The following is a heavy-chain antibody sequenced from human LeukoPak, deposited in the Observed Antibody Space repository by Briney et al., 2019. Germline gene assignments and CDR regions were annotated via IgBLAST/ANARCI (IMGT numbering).Heavy chain of an antibody. Sequence: GGSLRLSCTASGFTFGDYAMSWFRQAPGKGLEWVGFIRSKAYGGTTEYAASVKGRFTISRDDSKSIAYLQMNSLKTEDTAVYYCTRDLSLIVVVPAANSDYWGQGTLVTVSS. CDR1: GFTFGDYA. CDR2: IRSKAYGGTT. V-gene: IGHV3-49*03. J-gene: IGHJ4*02. D-gene: IGHD2-2*01. CDR3: TRDLSLIVVVPAANSDY.